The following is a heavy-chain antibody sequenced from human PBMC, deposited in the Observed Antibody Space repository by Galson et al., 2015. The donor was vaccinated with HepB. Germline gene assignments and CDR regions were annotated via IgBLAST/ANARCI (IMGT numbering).Heavy chain of an antibody. CDR2: ISSSGSTI. J-gene: IGHJ5*02. CDR1: GFTFSTYE. CDR3: ARDGSGTYYRPNWSDP. Sequence: SLRLSCAASGFTFSTYEMNWVRQAPGKGLEWVSYISSSGSTIYYADSVKGRFTISRDNAKNSLYLQMNSLTAEDTAVYYCARDGSGTYYRPNWSDPWGQGTLVTVSS. D-gene: IGHD3-10*01. V-gene: IGHV3-48*03.